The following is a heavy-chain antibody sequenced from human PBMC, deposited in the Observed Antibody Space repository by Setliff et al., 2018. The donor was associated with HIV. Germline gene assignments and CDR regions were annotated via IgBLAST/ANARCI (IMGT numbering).Heavy chain of an antibody. CDR1: GDSLSSDYYY. CDR2: IYYSGST. J-gene: IGHJ3*02. CDR3: ARAEAGAFDI. Sequence: PSETLSLTCTVSGDSLSSDYYYWTWIRQHPEKGLEWIGYIYYSGSTLYNPSLRSRLSMSVDTSKNQFSLKLRSVAAADTAVYFCARAEAGAFDIWGPGTMVT. D-gene: IGHD6-19*01. V-gene: IGHV4-31*03.